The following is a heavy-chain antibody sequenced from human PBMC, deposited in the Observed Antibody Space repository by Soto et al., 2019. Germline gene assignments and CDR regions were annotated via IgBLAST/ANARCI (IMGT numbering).Heavy chain of an antibody. Sequence: PGGSLRLSCAASGFTFSNSWMHWVRQAPGKGPVWVSRINSDGTTINSADSVKGRFTISRDNAKNTLYLQMNSLRAEDTAVYYCARDDTSSITMIVVVSSLSFPAYWGQGTLVTVSS. CDR1: GFTFSNSW. D-gene: IGHD3-22*01. CDR2: INSDGTTI. J-gene: IGHJ4*02. V-gene: IGHV3-74*01. CDR3: ARDDTSSITMIVVVSSLSFPAY.